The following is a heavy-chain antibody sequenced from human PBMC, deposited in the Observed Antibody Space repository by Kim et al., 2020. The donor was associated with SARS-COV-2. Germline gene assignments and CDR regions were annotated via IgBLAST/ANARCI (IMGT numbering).Heavy chain of an antibody. J-gene: IGHJ4*02. Sequence: LKSRVTISVDTSKNQLSLKLSSVTAADTAVYYCARGLRTAAAASAYFDYWGQGTLVTVSS. CDR3: ARGLRTAAAASAYFDY. V-gene: IGHV4-34*01. D-gene: IGHD6-13*01.